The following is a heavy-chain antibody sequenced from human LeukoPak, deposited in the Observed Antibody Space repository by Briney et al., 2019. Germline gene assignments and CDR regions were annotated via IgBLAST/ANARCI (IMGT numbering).Heavy chain of an antibody. Sequence: SETLSLTCAVSGGSISSGGYSWSWIRQPPGKGLEWIGYIYHSGSTYYNPSLKSRVTISVDRSKSQFSLKLSSVTAADTAVYYCARDGETIYGDYGYFDLWGRGTLVTVSS. CDR1: GGSISSGGYS. D-gene: IGHD4-17*01. V-gene: IGHV4-30-2*01. CDR2: IYHSGST. CDR3: ARDGETIYGDYGYFDL. J-gene: IGHJ2*01.